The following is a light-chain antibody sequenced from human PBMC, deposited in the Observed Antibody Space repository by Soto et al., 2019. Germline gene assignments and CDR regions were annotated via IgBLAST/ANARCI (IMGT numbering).Light chain of an antibody. Sequence: DLQMTQSPATLSASVGDRVTITCRASQSISTWLTWYQQKPGKAPKLLIYKASTLERGVPSRFSGIGSGTEFTLTVSSLQPDDFATYYCQQYNSYPWTFGQGTKVEIK. CDR1: QSISTW. CDR3: QQYNSYPWT. CDR2: KAS. J-gene: IGKJ1*01. V-gene: IGKV1-5*03.